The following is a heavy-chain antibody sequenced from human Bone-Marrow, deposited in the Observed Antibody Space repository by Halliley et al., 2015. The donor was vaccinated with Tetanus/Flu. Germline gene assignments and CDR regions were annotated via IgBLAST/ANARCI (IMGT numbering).Heavy chain of an antibody. CDR3: ARDLEWELLGAFDY. V-gene: IGHV1-69*06. D-gene: IGHD1-26*01. J-gene: IGHJ4*02. CDR1: GGTFSRYA. CDR2: IIPSFGTA. Sequence: QLVQSGAEVKKPGSSVKVSCKASGGTFSRYAISWVRQAPGQGLEWMGGIIPSFGTAHYAQRFQGRVTITADRSTSTAYMELSSLSSEDTAVYYCARDLEWELLGAFDYWGQGTLVPVSS.